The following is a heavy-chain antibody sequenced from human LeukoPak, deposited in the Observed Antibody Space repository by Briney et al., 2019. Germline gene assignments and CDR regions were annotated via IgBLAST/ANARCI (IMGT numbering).Heavy chain of an antibody. Sequence: GSLRLSCAGSRFTFSSYSMNWVRQAPGKGLEWVSSISSSSSYIYYADSVKGRFTISRDNAKNSLYLQMNSLRAEDTAVYYCASELLNFDYWGQGTLVTVSS. CDR2: ISSSSSYI. J-gene: IGHJ4*02. D-gene: IGHD2-15*01. CDR1: RFTFSSYS. CDR3: ASELLNFDY. V-gene: IGHV3-21*01.